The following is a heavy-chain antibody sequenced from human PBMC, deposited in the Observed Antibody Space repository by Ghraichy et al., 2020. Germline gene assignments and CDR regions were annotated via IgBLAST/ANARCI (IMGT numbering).Heavy chain of an antibody. Sequence: GGSLRLSCAASGFTFSSYSMKWVRQAPGKGLEWVSSISSSSAYIDYADSVKGRFTISRDNAKNSLYLQMNSLRAGDTAVYYCGIDYDFWSRDFLDRWFDPWGQGTLVTVSS. CDR1: GFTFSSYS. D-gene: IGHD3-3*01. V-gene: IGHV3-21*01. J-gene: IGHJ5*02. CDR3: GIDYDFWSRDFLDRWFDP. CDR2: ISSSSAYI.